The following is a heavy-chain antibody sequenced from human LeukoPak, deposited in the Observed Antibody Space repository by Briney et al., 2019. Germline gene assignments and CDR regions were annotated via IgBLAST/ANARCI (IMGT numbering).Heavy chain of an antibody. J-gene: IGHJ4*02. D-gene: IGHD3-10*01. Sequence: ASVKVSCKASGYTFTSYGISWVRQAPGQGLEWMGWISAYNGNTNYAQKLQGRVTMTTDTSTSTAYMELRSLRSDDTAVYYCARGLYYYGSGSYFMYWGQGTLVTVSP. CDR1: GYTFTSYG. V-gene: IGHV1-18*01. CDR3: ARGLYYYGSGSYFMY. CDR2: ISAYNGNT.